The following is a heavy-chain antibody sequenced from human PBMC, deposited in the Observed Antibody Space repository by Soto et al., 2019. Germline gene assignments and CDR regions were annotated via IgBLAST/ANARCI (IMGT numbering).Heavy chain of an antibody. CDR2: IYSGGST. J-gene: IGHJ4*02. Sequence: EVQLVKSGGGLVQPGGSLRLSCAASGFTVSSNYMSWVRQAPGKGLEWVSVIYSGGSTYYADSVKGRFTISRDNSENTLYLQMNSLRAEDTAVYYCARTCSGGTCSFDYWGQGTLVTVSS. CDR3: ARTCSGGTCSFDY. CDR1: GFTVSSNY. D-gene: IGHD2-15*01. V-gene: IGHV3-66*01.